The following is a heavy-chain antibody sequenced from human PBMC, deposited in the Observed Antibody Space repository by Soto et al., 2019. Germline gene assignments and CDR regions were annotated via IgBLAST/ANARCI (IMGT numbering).Heavy chain of an antibody. V-gene: IGHV1-69*01. CDR2: IIPIFGTA. J-gene: IGHJ4*02. CDR3: EIAVAGRLYFDY. CDR1: GGTFRSYA. Sequence: QVQLVQSGDEVKKPGSSVKVSCKASGGTFRSYAISWVRQAPGQGLEWMGGIIPIFGTANYAQKFQGRVTITADESTSTAYMELSSLRSEDTAVYYCEIAVAGRLYFDYWGQGTLVTVSS. D-gene: IGHD6-19*01.